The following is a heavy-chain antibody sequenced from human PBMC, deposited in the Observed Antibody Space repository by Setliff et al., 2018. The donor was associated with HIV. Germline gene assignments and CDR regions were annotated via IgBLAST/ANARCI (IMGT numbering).Heavy chain of an antibody. D-gene: IGHD6-13*01. CDR2: INTDGSSA. Sequence: GGSLRLSCAASGFTFSNSWMHWVRQAPGKGLVWVSRINTDGSSATYADSVKGRFTNSRDNAKNTLYLQMDSLRAEDTAVYYCANMQWASNAWYSFDYWGQGTTVTVSS. V-gene: IGHV3-74*03. CDR1: GFTFSNSW. CDR3: ANMQWASNAWYSFDY. J-gene: IGHJ4*03.